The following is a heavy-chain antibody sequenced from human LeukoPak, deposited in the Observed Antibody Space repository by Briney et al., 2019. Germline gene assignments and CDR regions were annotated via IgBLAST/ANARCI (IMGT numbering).Heavy chain of an antibody. D-gene: IGHD4-17*01. CDR3: AKNAWNDYANFDY. J-gene: IGHJ4*02. V-gene: IGHV3-23*01. Sequence: GGSLRLSCAASGFTFSSYAMSWVRQAPGKGLEWVSGISGSGGSTYYADSVKGQFTISRDNSKNTLYLQMNSLRAEDTAVYYCAKNAWNDYANFDYWGQGTLVTVSS. CDR1: GFTFSSYA. CDR2: ISGSGGST.